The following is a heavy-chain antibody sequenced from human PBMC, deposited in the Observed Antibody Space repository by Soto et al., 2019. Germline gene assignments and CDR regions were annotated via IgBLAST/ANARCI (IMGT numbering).Heavy chain of an antibody. J-gene: IGHJ3*02. D-gene: IGHD3-16*01. CDR3: ARPYVNDFDI. CDR2: ISSSSSTI. Sequence: PGGSLRLSCAASGFNFSSYSMNWLRQAPEKGLEWVSYISSSSSTIYYADSVKGRFTICRDNANNSLYLQMNSLRDEDTAVYYCARPYVNDFDIWGKVPMGIVS. CDR1: GFNFSSYS. V-gene: IGHV3-48*02.